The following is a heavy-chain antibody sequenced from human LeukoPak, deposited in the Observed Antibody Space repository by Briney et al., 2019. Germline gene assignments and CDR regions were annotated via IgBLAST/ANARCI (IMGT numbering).Heavy chain of an antibody. J-gene: IGHJ4*02. V-gene: IGHV1-69*06. Sequence: GASVKVSCKASGGTFSSYAISWVRQAPGQGLEWMGGIIPIIGTANYAQKFQGRVTITADKSTSTAYMELSSLRSEDTAVYYCARAFSGQRGYSYGPDYFDYWGQGTLVTVSS. CDR1: GGTFSSYA. CDR3: ARAFSGQRGYSYGPDYFDY. CDR2: IIPIIGTA. D-gene: IGHD5-18*01.